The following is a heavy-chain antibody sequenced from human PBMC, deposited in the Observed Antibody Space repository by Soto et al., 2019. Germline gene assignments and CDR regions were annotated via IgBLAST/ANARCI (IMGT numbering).Heavy chain of an antibody. J-gene: IGHJ6*03. Sequence: GGSLRLSCAASGFTFSGSAMHWVRQASGKGLEWVGRIRSKANSYATAYAASVKGRFTISRDDSKNTAYLQMNSLKTEDTAVYYCMATVSYYYYMGVWGKGTTVTVSS. CDR1: GFTFSGSA. V-gene: IGHV3-73*01. CDR3: MATVSYYYYMGV. D-gene: IGHD4-4*01. CDR2: IRSKANSYAT.